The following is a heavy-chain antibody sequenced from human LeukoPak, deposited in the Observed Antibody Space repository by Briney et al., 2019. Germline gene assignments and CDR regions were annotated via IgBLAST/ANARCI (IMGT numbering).Heavy chain of an antibody. V-gene: IGHV3-23*05. CDR1: GFTFSSYA. CDR3: AKWGGYGYGIDF. Sequence: PGGSLRLSCAASGFTFSSYAMSWVRQAPGKGLEWVSLINSGGDTYYADSAKGRFTISRDNSKKTLYLQMNSLRDEDTAVYYCAKWGGYGYGIDFWGQGTLVTVS. CDR2: INSGGDT. J-gene: IGHJ4*02. D-gene: IGHD5-18*01.